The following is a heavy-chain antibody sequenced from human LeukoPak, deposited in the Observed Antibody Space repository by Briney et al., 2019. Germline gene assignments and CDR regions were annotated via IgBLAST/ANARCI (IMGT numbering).Heavy chain of an antibody. CDR2: IYYSGST. V-gene: IGHV4-39*02. CDR1: GGSISSSRYY. CDR3: ARLPANYYYYGMDV. J-gene: IGHJ6*02. Sequence: RTSETLSLTCTVSGGSISSSRYYWGWIRQPPGKGLEWIGSIYYSGSTYYNPSLKSRVTISVDTSKNHFSLKLSSVTAADTAVYYCARLPANYYYYGMDVWGQGTTVTVSS.